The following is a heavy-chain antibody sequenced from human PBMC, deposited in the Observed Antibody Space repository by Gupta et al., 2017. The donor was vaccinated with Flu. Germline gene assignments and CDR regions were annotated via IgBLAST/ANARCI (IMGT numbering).Heavy chain of an antibody. V-gene: IGHV4-4*02. J-gene: IGHJ6*03. Sequence: QVQLQESGPGLVQRSGTLSLTCPLSGGSIRDNHWWSCVGQPPGKGLEWIGEIHHNTYTYYNTSLKGRVSMSADESKNEFSLKRDSLTAADTAGYYCARGPSVGVETPVRTRPRYFMDVWGKGTMVTVSS. CDR2: IHHNTYT. CDR1: GGSIRDNHW. CDR3: ARGPSVGVETPVRTRPRYFMDV. D-gene: IGHD3-3*01.